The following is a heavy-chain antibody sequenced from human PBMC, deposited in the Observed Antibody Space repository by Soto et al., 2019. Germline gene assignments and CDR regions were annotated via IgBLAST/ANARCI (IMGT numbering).Heavy chain of an antibody. Sequence: ASVKVSCKTSGYTFTNFGITWVRQAPGQGLEWMGWISAYNGNTNYAQNLQGRVTMTTDTPTSTAYMALRSLRSDDTAVYYCARVFGCSGTRCELGGAYYYYGMDVWGQGTTVTVSS. CDR2: ISAYNGNT. D-gene: IGHD2-2*01. V-gene: IGHV1-18*01. CDR3: ARVFGCSGTRCELGGAYYYYGMDV. J-gene: IGHJ6*02. CDR1: GYTFTNFG.